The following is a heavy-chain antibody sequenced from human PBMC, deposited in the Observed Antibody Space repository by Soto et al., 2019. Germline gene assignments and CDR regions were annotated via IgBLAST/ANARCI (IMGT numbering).Heavy chain of an antibody. CDR2: IWHDGSNK. CDR3: VRENYYYGMDV. J-gene: IGHJ6*02. V-gene: IGHV3-33*01. CDR1: GFTFNNYG. Sequence: GGSLRLSCAASGFTFNNYGMHWVRQAPGKGLEWVALIWHDGSNKGYADSVKGRFTISRDNSKNTVNLQMNSLRVEDTAVYYCVRENYYYGMDVWGQGTTVTVSS.